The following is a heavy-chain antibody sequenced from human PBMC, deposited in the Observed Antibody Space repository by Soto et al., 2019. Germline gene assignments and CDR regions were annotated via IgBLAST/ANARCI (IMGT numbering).Heavy chain of an antibody. Sequence: SETLSLTCAVYGGSFSGYYWSWIRQPPGKGLEWIGEINHSGSTNYNPSLKSRVTISVDTSKNQFSLKLSSVTAADTAVYYCARGLRHDAWGQGTLVTVSS. CDR1: GGSFSGYY. J-gene: IGHJ5*02. CDR3: ARGLRHDA. D-gene: IGHD6-6*01. V-gene: IGHV4-34*01. CDR2: INHSGST.